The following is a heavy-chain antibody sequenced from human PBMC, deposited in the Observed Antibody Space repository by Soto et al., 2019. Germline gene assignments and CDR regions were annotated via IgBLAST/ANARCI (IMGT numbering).Heavy chain of an antibody. J-gene: IGHJ5*02. CDR1: GGSISSGGYY. Sequence: SETLSLTCTVSGGSISSGGYYWSWIRQHPGKGLEWIGYIYYSGSTYYNPSLKSRVTISVDTSKNQFSLKLSSVTAADTAVYYCARDHDSIAAAGNIYNWFDPWGQGTLVTVSS. V-gene: IGHV4-31*03. CDR2: IYYSGST. D-gene: IGHD6-13*01. CDR3: ARDHDSIAAAGNIYNWFDP.